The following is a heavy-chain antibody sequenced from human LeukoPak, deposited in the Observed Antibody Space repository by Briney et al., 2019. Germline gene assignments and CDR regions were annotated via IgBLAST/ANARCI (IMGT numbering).Heavy chain of an antibody. Sequence: GGSLRLSCGASGFTFSSYWMTWVRQAPGKGLEWVANINEDGSEKYYVDSLKGRFTISRDNAKNSLYLQMNSLRVEDTAVYYCARDVRFSVYGGYWGQGTLVTVSS. CDR2: INEDGSEK. D-gene: IGHD5/OR15-5a*01. J-gene: IGHJ4*02. CDR3: ARDVRFSVYGGY. CDR1: GFTFSSYW. V-gene: IGHV3-7*01.